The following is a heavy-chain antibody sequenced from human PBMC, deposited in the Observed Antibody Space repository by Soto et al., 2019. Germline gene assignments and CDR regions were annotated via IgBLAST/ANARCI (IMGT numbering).Heavy chain of an antibody. V-gene: IGHV4-61*01. CDR2: IYYSGST. D-gene: IGHD3-10*01. CDR3: AILPYYYGSGSYYKAPSFDY. J-gene: IGHJ4*02. Sequence: SETLSLTCTVSGGSVSSGSYYWSWIRQPPGKGLEWIGYIYYSGSTNYNPSLKSRVTISVDTSKNQFSLKLSSVTAADTAVYYCAILPYYYGSGSYYKAPSFDYWGQGTLVTVSS. CDR1: GGSVSSGSYY.